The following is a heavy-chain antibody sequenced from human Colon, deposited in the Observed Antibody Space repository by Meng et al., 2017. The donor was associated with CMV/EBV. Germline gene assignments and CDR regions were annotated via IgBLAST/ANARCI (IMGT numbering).Heavy chain of an antibody. CDR2: ISLNGANT. V-gene: IGHV3-64*02. CDR3: ARDPAYCSGDNCHHKYYSGMDI. CDR1: GFTFSSHG. D-gene: IGHD2-21*01. Sequence: GGSLRLSCVASGFTFSSHGMHWVRQAPGKGLEYLSGISLNGANTYYIDSVRGRFIISRDNSKNTLYLQMGSLRAEDTAVYHCARDPAYCSGDNCHHKYYSGMDIWGQGTTVTVSS. J-gene: IGHJ6*02.